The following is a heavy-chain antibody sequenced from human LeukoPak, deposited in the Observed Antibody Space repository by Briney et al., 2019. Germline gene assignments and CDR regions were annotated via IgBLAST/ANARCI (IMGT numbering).Heavy chain of an antibody. V-gene: IGHV4-59*01. CDR1: GGTISSYY. Sequence: SETLSLTCTVSGGTISSYYWSWIRQPPGKGLEWIGYIYYSGSTNYNPSLKSRVTISVDTSKNQFSLKLSSVTAADTAVYYCARGLLDGYTHPAAFDIWGQGTMVTVSS. CDR3: ARGLLDGYTHPAAFDI. D-gene: IGHD5-24*01. CDR2: IYYSGST. J-gene: IGHJ3*02.